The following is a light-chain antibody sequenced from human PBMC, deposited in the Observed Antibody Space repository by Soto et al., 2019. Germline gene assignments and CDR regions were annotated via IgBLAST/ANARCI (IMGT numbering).Light chain of an antibody. CDR2: GAS. J-gene: IGKJ4*01. CDR1: QNVSSSY. Sequence: EIVLTQSPGTLSLSPGERATLSCRASQNVSSSYLTWYQQNPGQAPRLLIYGASSRATGIPDRFSGSGSGTDFTLTISRREPEAFAVYYCQQYGSSLFGGGTKVEIK. V-gene: IGKV3-20*01. CDR3: QQYGSSL.